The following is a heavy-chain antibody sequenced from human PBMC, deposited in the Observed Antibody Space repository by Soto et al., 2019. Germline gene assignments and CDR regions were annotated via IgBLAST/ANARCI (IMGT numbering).Heavy chain of an antibody. D-gene: IGHD5-12*01. Sequence: PSETLSLTCGVYGGSFSEYYWSWIRQPPGKGLEWIGEINHRGSTNYNPSLKSRITINPDTSKNQFSLQLNSVTPEDTAVYYCARDLDGYNYVYYYYGMDVWGQGTTVTVSS. J-gene: IGHJ6*02. CDR1: GGSFSEYY. CDR3: ARDLDGYNYVYYYYGMDV. V-gene: IGHV4-34*01. CDR2: INHRGST.